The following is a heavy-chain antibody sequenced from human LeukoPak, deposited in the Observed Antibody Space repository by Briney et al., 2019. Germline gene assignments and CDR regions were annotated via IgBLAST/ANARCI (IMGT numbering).Heavy chain of an antibody. CDR1: GFSFSGHW. CDR2: ISPTGSTT. D-gene: IGHD6-6*01. CDR3: ARGPNSNWSGLDF. J-gene: IGHJ4*02. Sequence: GGSLRLSCTASGFSFSGHWMHWARQLPGKGLVWVSRISPTGSTTSYADSEKGRFTVSRDNAKNTLYLQVNNLRAEDTAVYYCARGPNSNWSGLDFWGQGTLLTVSS. V-gene: IGHV3-74*01.